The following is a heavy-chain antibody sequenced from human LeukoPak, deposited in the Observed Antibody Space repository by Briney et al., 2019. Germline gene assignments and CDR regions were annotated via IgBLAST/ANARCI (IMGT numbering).Heavy chain of an antibody. D-gene: IGHD5-18*01. J-gene: IGHJ4*02. CDR1: GYTFTSYL. CDR2: ISAYNGNT. CDR3: ARAGYSSGFDY. Sequence: ASVKVSCKASGYTFTSYLINWVRQAPGQGLEWMGWISAYNGNTNYAQKLQGRVTMTTDTSTSTAYMDLGSLRSGDTAVYYCARAGYSSGFDYWGQGTLVTVS. V-gene: IGHV1-18*01.